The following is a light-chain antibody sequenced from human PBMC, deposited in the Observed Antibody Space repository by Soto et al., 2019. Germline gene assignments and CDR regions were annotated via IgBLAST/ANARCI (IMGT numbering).Light chain of an antibody. V-gene: IGKV1-5*03. J-gene: IGKJ2*01. Sequence: DIQMTQSPSTLSASVGDRVTITCRASQSISSWLAWYQQKPGKAPKLLIYEASNLESGVLLRFSGSGSGTELTLTISSLQPDDFATYYCLQYTSYSPHTFGQGTKLEIK. CDR3: LQYTSYSPHT. CDR1: QSISSW. CDR2: EAS.